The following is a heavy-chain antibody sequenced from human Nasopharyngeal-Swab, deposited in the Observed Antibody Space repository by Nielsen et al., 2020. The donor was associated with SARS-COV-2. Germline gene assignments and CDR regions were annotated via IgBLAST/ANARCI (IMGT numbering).Heavy chain of an antibody. V-gene: IGHV4-31*03. D-gene: IGHD3-10*01. Sequence: TLSLTCTVSGGSISSGGYYWSWIRQHPGKGLEWIGYIYYSGSTSYNPSLKSRVTISVDTSKNQFSLKLSSVTAADTAVYYCAREALKELLWFGESSSYYGMDVWGQGTTVTVSS. CDR1: GGSISSGGYY. CDR3: AREALKELLWFGESSSYYGMDV. CDR2: IYYSGST. J-gene: IGHJ6*02.